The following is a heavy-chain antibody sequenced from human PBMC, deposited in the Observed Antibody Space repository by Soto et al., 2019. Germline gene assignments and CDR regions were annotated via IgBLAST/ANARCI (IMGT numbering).Heavy chain of an antibody. V-gene: IGHV3-7*01. D-gene: IGHD3-3*01. Sequence: GGSLRLACAAAGFTSSSYWMSWVRQAPGKGLEWGANINQDGSEKYYVDSVKGRFTITRDNAKNSLYLQMNSLRAEDTAVYYCERQSGFWSGENIDYWGQGTLVTVSS. J-gene: IGHJ4*02. CDR3: ERQSGFWSGENIDY. CDR1: GFTSSSYW. CDR2: INQDGSEK.